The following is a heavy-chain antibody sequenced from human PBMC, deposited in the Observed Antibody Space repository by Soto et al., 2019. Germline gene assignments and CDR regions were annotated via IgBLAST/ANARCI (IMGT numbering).Heavy chain of an antibody. CDR1: GGTFSSYA. CDR3: ARGAIIRLETYGMDV. V-gene: IGHV1-69*06. Sequence: GASVKVSCKASGGTFSSYAISWVRQAPGQGLEWMGGIIPIFGTANYAQKFQGRVTVTADKSTSTAYMELSSLRSEDTAVYYCARGAIIRLETYGMDVWGRGTTVTVSS. CDR2: IIPIFGTA. D-gene: IGHD3-10*01. J-gene: IGHJ6*02.